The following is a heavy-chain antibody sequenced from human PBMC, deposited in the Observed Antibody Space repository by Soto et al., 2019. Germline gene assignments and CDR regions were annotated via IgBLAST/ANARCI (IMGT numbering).Heavy chain of an antibody. D-gene: IGHD3-9*01. Sequence: SLTCTVSGGSISSYYWSWIRQPPGKGLEWIGYIYYSGSTNYNPSPKSRVTISVDTSKNQFSLKLSSVTAADTAVYYCARAAHDILTGSYGMDVWGQGTTVTVFS. J-gene: IGHJ6*02. CDR1: GGSISSYY. CDR2: IYYSGST. CDR3: ARAAHDILTGSYGMDV. V-gene: IGHV4-59*01.